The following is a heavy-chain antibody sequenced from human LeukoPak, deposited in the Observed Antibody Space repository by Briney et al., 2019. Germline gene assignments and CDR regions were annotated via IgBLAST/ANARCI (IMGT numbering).Heavy chain of an antibody. V-gene: IGHV4/OR15-8*01. CDR3: ARGRRSDAFDI. CDR2: IHHDGRI. Sequence: SETLSLTCDVSGGSIDSTNWWNWVRQPPGKGLEWIGEIHHDGRINYNPSLKSRVTLSVDKSKNQFSLRLNSVTAADTAVYYCARGRRSDAFDIWGQGTMVTVSS. J-gene: IGHJ3*02. CDR1: GGSIDSTNW.